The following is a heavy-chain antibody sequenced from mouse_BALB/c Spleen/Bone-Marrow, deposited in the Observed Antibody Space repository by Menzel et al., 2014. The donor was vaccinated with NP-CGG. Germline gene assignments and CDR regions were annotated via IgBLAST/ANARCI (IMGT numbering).Heavy chain of an antibody. CDR2: INPNNGAT. CDR3: ARRQFGPAWFAY. D-gene: IGHD6-1*01. Sequence: DVQLVESGPELVKPGASVKISCKTSGYTFTEYTMHWVKQSHGKSLEWIGGINPNNGATSYNQKFKGKATLTVDKSSSTAYMELRSLTSEDSAVYFCARRQFGPAWFAYWGQGTLVTVSA. CDR1: GYTFTEYT. J-gene: IGHJ3*01. V-gene: IGHV1-22*01.